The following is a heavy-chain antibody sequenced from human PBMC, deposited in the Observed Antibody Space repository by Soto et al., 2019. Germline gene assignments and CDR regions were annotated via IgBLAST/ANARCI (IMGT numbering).Heavy chain of an antibody. CDR2: ISYDGSNK. J-gene: IGHJ6*02. Sequence: PGGSLRLSCAASGFTFSSYAMHWVRQAPGKGLEWVAVISYDGSNKYYADSVKGRFTISRDNSKNTLYLQMNSLRAEDTAAYYCARDRVNYDFWSGYHDYYYGMDVWGQGTTVTVSS. D-gene: IGHD3-3*01. CDR3: ARDRVNYDFWSGYHDYYYGMDV. CDR1: GFTFSSYA. V-gene: IGHV3-30-3*01.